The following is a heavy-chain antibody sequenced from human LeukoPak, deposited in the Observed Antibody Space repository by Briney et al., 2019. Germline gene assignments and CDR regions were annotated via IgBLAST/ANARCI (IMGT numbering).Heavy chain of an antibody. CDR2: IHHSMSP. Sequence: SETLSLTCTVSGGSITTYYWSWIRQPPGKGLEWIGCIHHSMSPTYNPSLKSRVTMSVDTSENQFSLKVSSVTAADTAVYYCARDILMVGATHYFDYWGQGTLVTVSS. J-gene: IGHJ4*02. CDR3: ARDILMVGATHYFDY. D-gene: IGHD1-26*01. CDR1: GGSITTYY. V-gene: IGHV4-59*01.